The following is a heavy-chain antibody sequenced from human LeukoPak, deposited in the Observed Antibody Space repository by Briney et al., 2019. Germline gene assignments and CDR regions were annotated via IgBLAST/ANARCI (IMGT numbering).Heavy chain of an antibody. CDR3: AREIAVAGTFDY. CDR2: MNPNSGNT. Sequence: ASVKVSCKASGYTFTSYDINWVRQATGQGLEWMGWMNPNSGNTGYAQKFQGRVTITADKSTSTAYMELSSLRSEDTAVYYCAREIAVAGTFDYWGQGTLVTVSS. J-gene: IGHJ4*02. V-gene: IGHV1-8*01. D-gene: IGHD6-19*01. CDR1: GYTFTSYD.